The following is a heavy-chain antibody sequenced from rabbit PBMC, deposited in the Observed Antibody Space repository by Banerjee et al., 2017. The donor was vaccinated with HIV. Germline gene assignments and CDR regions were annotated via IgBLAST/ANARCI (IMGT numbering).Heavy chain of an antibody. Sequence: QEQLVEYGGDLVQPEGSLTLTCKASGLDFSSSYWICWVRQAPGKGLEWIGCIYTGSSGATHYANWAKGRFTISKTSSTTVTLQMTSLTAADTATYFCARSYGGSGGYYYYFALWGPGTLVTVS. CDR1: GLDFSSSYW. CDR2: IYTGSSGAT. V-gene: IGHV1S45*01. CDR3: ARSYGGSGGYYYYFAL. J-gene: IGHJ4*01. D-gene: IGHD1-1*01.